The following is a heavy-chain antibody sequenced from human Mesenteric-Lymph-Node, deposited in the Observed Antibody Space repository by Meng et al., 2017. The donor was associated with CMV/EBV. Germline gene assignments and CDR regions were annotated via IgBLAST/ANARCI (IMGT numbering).Heavy chain of an antibody. CDR2: ISWNSGSI. CDR3: AKGLGEFTYYGMDV. Sequence: GESLKISCAASGFTFDDYAMHWVRQAPGKGLEWVSGISWNSGSIGYADSVKGRFTISRDNAKNSLYLQMNSLRAEKTALYYCAKGLGEFTYYGMDVWGQGTTVTVSS. J-gene: IGHJ6*02. CDR1: GFTFDDYA. V-gene: IGHV3-9*01. D-gene: IGHD3-10*01.